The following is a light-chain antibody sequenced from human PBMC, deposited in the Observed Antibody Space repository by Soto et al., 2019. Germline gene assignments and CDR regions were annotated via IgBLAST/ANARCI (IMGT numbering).Light chain of an antibody. CDR2: DAS. CDR1: QSVSSF. J-gene: IGKJ1*01. V-gene: IGKV3-11*01. Sequence: EIVLTQSPATLSLSPGERATLSCRASQSVSSFLAWYQQKPGQAPRLLIYDASNRATGIPARFSGSGSGTDFTLTISSLEPADFAVYYCQQRSNWPPTFGQGTKVEIK. CDR3: QQRSNWPPT.